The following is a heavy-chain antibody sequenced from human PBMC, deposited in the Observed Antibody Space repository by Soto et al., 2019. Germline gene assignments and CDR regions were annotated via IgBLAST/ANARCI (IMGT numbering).Heavy chain of an antibody. D-gene: IGHD3-9*01. CDR2: INAGNGNT. J-gene: IGHJ4*02. CDR1: GYTFTSYA. CDR3: ARGDSYYDILTGYYKSPYPRFFDY. Sequence: ASVKVSCKASGYTFTSYAMHWVRQAPGQRLEWMGWINAGNGNTKYSQKFQGRVTITRDTSASTAYMELSSLRSEDTAVYYCARGDSYYDILTGYYKSPYPRFFDYWGQGTLVTVSS. V-gene: IGHV1-3*01.